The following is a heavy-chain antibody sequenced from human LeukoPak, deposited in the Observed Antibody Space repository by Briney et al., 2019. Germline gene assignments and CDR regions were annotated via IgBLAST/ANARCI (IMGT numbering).Heavy chain of an antibody. CDR2: ISWNSGSI. Sequence: AGGSLRLSCAASGFTFDDYAMHWVRQAPGKGLEWVSGISWNSGSIGYADSVKGRFTISRDNAKNSLYLQMNSLRAEDTALYYCAKDLEAILPNYGMDVWGQGTTVTVSS. J-gene: IGHJ6*02. V-gene: IGHV3-9*01. CDR1: GFTFDDYA. D-gene: IGHD2-21*01. CDR3: AKDLEAILPNYGMDV.